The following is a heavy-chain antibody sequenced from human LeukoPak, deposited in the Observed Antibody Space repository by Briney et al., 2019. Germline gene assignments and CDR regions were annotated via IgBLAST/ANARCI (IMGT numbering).Heavy chain of an antibody. V-gene: IGHV4-61*02. D-gene: IGHD5-24*01. CDR2: IYASGYT. J-gene: IGHJ3*02. CDR1: GASVGSNDYF. CDR3: ARYREGYNYVPHALDM. Sequence: TLSPTCIVSGASVGSNDYFWNWIRQPAGKGLEWIGRIYASGYTQYNPPLKSRVTMSLDRFKNQFSLNMNSVTAADSAVYFCARYREGYNYVPHALDMWGQGTVVSVS.